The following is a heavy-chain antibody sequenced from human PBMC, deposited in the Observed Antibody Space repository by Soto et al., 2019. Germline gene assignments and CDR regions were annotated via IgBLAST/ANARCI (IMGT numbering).Heavy chain of an antibody. D-gene: IGHD6-13*01. J-gene: IGHJ5*02. V-gene: IGHV4-31*03. CDR1: GGSISSGGYY. CDR2: IYYSGST. CDR3: ARDLAAAGYYHWFDP. Sequence: SETLSLTCTVSGGSISSGGYYWSWIRQHPGKGLEWIGYIYYSGSTYYNPSLKSRVTISVDTSKNQFSLKLSSVTAADMAVYYCARDLAAAGYYHWFDPWGQGTLVTVSS.